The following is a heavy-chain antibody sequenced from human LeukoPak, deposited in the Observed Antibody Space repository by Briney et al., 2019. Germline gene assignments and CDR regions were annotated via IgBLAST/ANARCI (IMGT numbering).Heavy chain of an antibody. CDR3: ARGYCSGDPCYLDY. V-gene: IGHV5-51*01. CDR1: GFSFTNYW. CDR2: IYPVDFDT. D-gene: IGHD2-15*01. Sequence: GESLKISCQGSGFSFTNYWIGWVRQMPGKGLEWMGTIYPVDFDTRYSPSFQGQVTISADKSISTAYLQWSSLKASDTAMYYCARGYCSGDPCYLDYWGQGTLVTVSS. J-gene: IGHJ4*02.